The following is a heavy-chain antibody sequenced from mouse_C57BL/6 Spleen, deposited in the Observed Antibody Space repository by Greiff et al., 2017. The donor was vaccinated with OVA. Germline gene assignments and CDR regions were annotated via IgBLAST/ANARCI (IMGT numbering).Heavy chain of an antibody. CDR3: ATYYGNLNYFDY. J-gene: IGHJ2*01. CDR1: GFTFSSYG. D-gene: IGHD2-10*01. V-gene: IGHV5-6*01. Sequence: EVQGVESGGDLVKPGGSLKLSCAASGFTFSSYGMSWVRQTPDKRLEWVATISSGGSYTYYPDSVKGRFTISRDNAKNTLYLQMSSLKSEDTAMYYCATYYGNLNYFDYWGQGTTLTVSS. CDR2: ISSGGSYT.